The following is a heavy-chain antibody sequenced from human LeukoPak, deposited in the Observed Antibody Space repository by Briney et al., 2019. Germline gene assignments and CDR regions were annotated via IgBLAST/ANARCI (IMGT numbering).Heavy chain of an antibody. CDR2: ISAYNGNT. CDR1: GYIFTGYY. J-gene: IGHJ6*04. D-gene: IGHD6-13*01. CDR3: ARSRGIAAAGIMDV. V-gene: IGHV1-18*04. Sequence: EASVKVSYKASGYIFTGYYMHWVRQAPGQGLEWMGWISAYNGNTNYAQKLQGRVTITTDTSTSTAYMELRSLRSDDTAVYYCARSRGIAAAGIMDVWGKGTTVTISS.